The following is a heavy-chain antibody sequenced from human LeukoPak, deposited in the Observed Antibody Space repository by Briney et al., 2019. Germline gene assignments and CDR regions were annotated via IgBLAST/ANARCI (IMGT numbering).Heavy chain of an antibody. Sequence: GGSLRLSCAASGFTFSSYEMNWVRQAPGKGLEWVSYTSSSGSTIYYADSVKGRFTISRDNAKNSLYLQMNSLRAEDTAVYYCARARCSSTSCYRGYYGMDVWGQGTTVTVSS. D-gene: IGHD2-2*01. V-gene: IGHV3-48*03. CDR2: TSSSGSTI. CDR1: GFTFSSYE. CDR3: ARARCSSTSCYRGYYGMDV. J-gene: IGHJ6*02.